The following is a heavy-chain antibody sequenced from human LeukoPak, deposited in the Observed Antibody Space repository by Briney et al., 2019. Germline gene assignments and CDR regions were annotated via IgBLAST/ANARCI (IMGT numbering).Heavy chain of an antibody. Sequence: PSGTLSLTCSVSGASVSGQHWSWIRQPPGKGLEWIGYFSYTGSTNSNPSLKSRVTISLDTPKNHFSLRLSSVTAADTAVYYCARGGRGAAPEFDYGGQGTLVTVSS. CDR1: GASVSGQH. J-gene: IGHJ4*02. CDR2: FSYTGST. D-gene: IGHD6-13*01. CDR3: ARGGRGAAPEFDY. V-gene: IGHV4-59*02.